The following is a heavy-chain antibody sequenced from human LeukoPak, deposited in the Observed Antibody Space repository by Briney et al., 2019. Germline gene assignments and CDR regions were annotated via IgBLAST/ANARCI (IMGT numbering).Heavy chain of an antibody. CDR1: GFTFSSYA. V-gene: IGHV3-30-3*01. CDR3: ARDWRTGTTIPGY. D-gene: IGHD1-7*01. Sequence: PGGSLRLSCAASGFTFSSYAMHWVRQAPGKGLEWVAVISYDGSNKYYADSVKGRFTISRDNSKNTLYLQMNSLRAEGTAVYYCARDWRTGTTIPGYWGQGTLVTVSS. J-gene: IGHJ4*02. CDR2: ISYDGSNK.